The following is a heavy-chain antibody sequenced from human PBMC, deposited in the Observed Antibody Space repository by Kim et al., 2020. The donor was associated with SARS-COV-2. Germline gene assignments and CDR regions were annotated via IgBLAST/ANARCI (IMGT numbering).Heavy chain of an antibody. Sequence: TGRFTISRDNSKNTLYLQMNSLRAEDTAVYYCAKDPRYYYDSSGGGTFDYWGQGTLVTVSS. J-gene: IGHJ4*02. CDR3: AKDPRYYYDSSGGGTFDY. V-gene: IGHV3-23*01. D-gene: IGHD3-22*01.